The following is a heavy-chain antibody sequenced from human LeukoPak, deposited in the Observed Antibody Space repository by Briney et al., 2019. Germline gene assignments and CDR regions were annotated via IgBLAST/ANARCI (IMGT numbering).Heavy chain of an antibody. CDR1: GFTFSSYE. V-gene: IGHV3-48*03. CDR2: ISSSGSSI. CDR3: AREGMMITFGGPWGYFDY. D-gene: IGHD3-16*01. Sequence: LGGSLRLSCAVAGFTFSSYEMNWVRPAPGKGLEWVAYISSSGSSIYYADSVKGRFTISRDNARNSMYLQMNSLRAEDTAVYYCAREGMMITFGGPWGYFDYWGQGTLVTVSS. J-gene: IGHJ4*02.